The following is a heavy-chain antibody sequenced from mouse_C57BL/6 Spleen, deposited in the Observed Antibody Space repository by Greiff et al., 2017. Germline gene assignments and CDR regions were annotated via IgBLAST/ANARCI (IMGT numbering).Heavy chain of an antibody. D-gene: IGHD2-3*01. V-gene: IGHV2-3*01. CDR2: IWGDGST. CDR1: GFSLTSYG. CDR3: AKPGDGYYDAMDY. Sequence: VQGVESGPGLVAPSQSLSITCTVSGFSLTSYGVSWVRQPPGKGLEWLGVIWGDGSTNYHSAPISRLSNSKDNSTSQVFLKLNSLQTDDTATYYCAKPGDGYYDAMDYWGQGTSVTVSS. J-gene: IGHJ4*01.